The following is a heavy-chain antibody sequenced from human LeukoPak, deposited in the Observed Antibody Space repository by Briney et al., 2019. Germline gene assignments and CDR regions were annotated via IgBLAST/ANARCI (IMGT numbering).Heavy chain of an antibody. CDR3: ARVFSVVTHNFDY. J-gene: IGHJ4*02. V-gene: IGHV3-21*01. Sequence: AGGSLRLSCAASGFTFSSYAMSWVRQAPGKGLEWVSSISSSSSYIYYADSVKGRFTISRDNAKNSLYLQMNSLRAEDTAVYYCARVFSVVTHNFDYWGQGTLVTVSS. CDR2: ISSSSSYI. D-gene: IGHD2-15*01. CDR1: GFTFSSYA.